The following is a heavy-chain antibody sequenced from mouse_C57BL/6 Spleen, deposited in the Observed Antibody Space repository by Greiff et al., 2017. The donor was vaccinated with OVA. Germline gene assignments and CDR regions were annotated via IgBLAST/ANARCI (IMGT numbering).Heavy chain of an antibody. V-gene: IGHV1-53*01. J-gene: IGHJ1*03. D-gene: IGHD4-1*01. CDR1: GYTFTSYW. CDR3: ARSGEKTGRYFDV. CDR2: INPSNGGT. Sequence: QVQLQQPGTELVKPGASVKLSCKASGYTFTSYWMHWVKQRPGQGLEWIGNINPSNGGTNYNEKFKGKATLTADKSSSTAYMQLSSLTSEDSAVYFCARSGEKTGRYFDVWGTGTTVTVSS.